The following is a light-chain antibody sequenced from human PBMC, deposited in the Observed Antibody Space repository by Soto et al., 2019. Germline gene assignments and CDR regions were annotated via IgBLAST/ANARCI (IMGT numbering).Light chain of an antibody. V-gene: IGKV3-15*01. CDR3: QPYNNWPLT. Sequence: EVVMRQSPATLSVPPGEGATLPCRASQGIGDTLAWYQHKPGQTPRLLIYDTSTRATGVPTRFSGSRSGAEFTLTINSLQSEDFAVYYCQPYNNWPLTFGGGTKVDIK. CDR2: DTS. CDR1: QGIGDT. J-gene: IGKJ4*01.